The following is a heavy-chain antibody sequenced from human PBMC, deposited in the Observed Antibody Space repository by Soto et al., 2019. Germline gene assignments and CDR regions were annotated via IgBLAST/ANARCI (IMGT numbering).Heavy chain of an antibody. CDR1: GYTLTSYG. J-gene: IGHJ4*02. V-gene: IGHV1-18*01. Sequence: ASVKVSCKASGYTLTSYGISWVRQAPGQGLEWVGWISAHNGDTRYEQNLQGRITMTTDTLTNTAYMEPTSLTADDTAVYYCSRDWSRYYDSSGLMWFYWGQGTLVTSSS. CDR2: ISAHNGDT. CDR3: SRDWSRYYDSSGLMWFY. D-gene: IGHD3-22*01.